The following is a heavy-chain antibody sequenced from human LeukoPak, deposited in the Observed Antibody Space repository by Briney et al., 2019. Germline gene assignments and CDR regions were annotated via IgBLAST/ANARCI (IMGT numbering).Heavy chain of an antibody. CDR1: GFTFTTYA. J-gene: IGHJ2*01. CDR3: ARRSEGYWYFDL. Sequence: GRSLRLSCAASGFTFTTYAMNWVRQAPGKGLEWVAVTSSDGSHKYYADSVRGRFTISRDNSKNTLYLQMNSLRPEDTAVYYCARRSEGYWYFDLWGRGTLATVSS. CDR2: TSSDGSHK. V-gene: IGHV3-30*19.